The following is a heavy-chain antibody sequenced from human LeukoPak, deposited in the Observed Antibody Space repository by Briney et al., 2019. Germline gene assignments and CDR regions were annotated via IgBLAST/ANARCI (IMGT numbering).Heavy chain of an antibody. CDR2: INHSGST. CDR3: ALDSTDAFDI. D-gene: IGHD5-18*01. V-gene: IGHV4-34*01. J-gene: IGHJ3*02. CDR1: GGSFSGYY. Sequence: SETLSLTCAVYGGSFSGYYWSWIRQPPGKGLEWIGEINHSGSTNYNPSLKSRVTISVDTSKNQFSLKLSSVTDADTAVYYCALDSTDAFDIWGQGTMVTVSS.